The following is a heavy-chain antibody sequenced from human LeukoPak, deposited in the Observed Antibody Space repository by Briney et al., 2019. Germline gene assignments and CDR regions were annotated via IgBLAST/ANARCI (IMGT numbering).Heavy chain of an antibody. D-gene: IGHD3-10*01. Sequence: GGSLRLSCAASGFTFSNYAMNWVRQAPVKGLEWVSAISGSGGSTYYADSVKGRFTISRDNSKNTLYLQMNSLRAEDTAVYYCAKGHLGFGDAVYWGQGALVTVSS. V-gene: IGHV3-23*01. J-gene: IGHJ4*02. CDR3: AKGHLGFGDAVY. CDR1: GFTFSNYA. CDR2: ISGSGGST.